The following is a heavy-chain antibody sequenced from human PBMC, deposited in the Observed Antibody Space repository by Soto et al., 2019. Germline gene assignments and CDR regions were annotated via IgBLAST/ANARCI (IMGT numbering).Heavy chain of an antibody. Sequence: GASVKVSCKASGYTFTGYDINWVRQATGQGLEWMGRMNPKSGNTDSAQKFQGRVTLTADNSTGTAYMELTSLRFDDTAVYYCSIGSWSAETFDVWGQGTMVTVSS. D-gene: IGHD2-2*01. CDR1: GYTFTGYD. V-gene: IGHV1-8*01. CDR2: MNPKSGNT. J-gene: IGHJ3*01. CDR3: SIGSWSAETFDV.